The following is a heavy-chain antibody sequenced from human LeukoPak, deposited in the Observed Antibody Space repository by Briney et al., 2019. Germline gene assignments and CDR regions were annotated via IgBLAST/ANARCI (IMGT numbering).Heavy chain of an antibody. J-gene: IGHJ4*02. Sequence: GGSLRLSCAASGFTFSSYEMNWVRQAPGKGLEWVSYISSGGGGIFYADSVKGRFTISRDNAKNSLHLQMNSLRAEDTAVYYCARDGASHPSNYYFDYWGQGTLVTVSS. CDR1: GFTFSSYE. D-gene: IGHD4-11*01. V-gene: IGHV3-48*03. CDR2: ISSGGGGI. CDR3: ARDGASHPSNYYFDY.